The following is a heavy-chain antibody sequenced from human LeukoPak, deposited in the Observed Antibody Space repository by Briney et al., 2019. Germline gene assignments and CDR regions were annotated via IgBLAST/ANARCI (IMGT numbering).Heavy chain of an antibody. Sequence: SETLSLTCTVSGGSISSYYWSWIRQPPGKGLEWIGYIYYSGSTNYNPSLKSRVTISVDTSKNQFSLKLSFVTAADTAVYYCARGDYYDSSGYSDYFDYWGQGTLVTVSS. CDR2: IYYSGST. V-gene: IGHV4-59*01. CDR3: ARGDYYDSSGYSDYFDY. CDR1: GGSISSYY. D-gene: IGHD3-22*01. J-gene: IGHJ4*02.